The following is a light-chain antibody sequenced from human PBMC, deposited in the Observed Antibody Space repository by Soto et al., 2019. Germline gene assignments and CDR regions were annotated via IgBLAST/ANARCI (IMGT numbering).Light chain of an antibody. J-gene: IGKJ5*01. CDR2: DAS. CDR3: QQYENLPT. Sequence: DIQMTQSPSTLSGSVGDRVTITCRASQTISSWLAWYQQKPGRAPKLLIYDASNLEAGVPSRFRGSGSGTDFTLTISRLQPEDIATYYCQQYENLPTFGQGTRLEIK. CDR1: QTISSW. V-gene: IGKV1-33*01.